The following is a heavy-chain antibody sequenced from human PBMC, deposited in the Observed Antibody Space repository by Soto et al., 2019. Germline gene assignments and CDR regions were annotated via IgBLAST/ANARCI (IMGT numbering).Heavy chain of an antibody. Sequence: GASLRLSCAASRFTFSSYGMHWVRQAPGKGLEWVAVISYDGSNKYYADSVKGRFTISRDNSKNTLYLQMNSLRAEDTAAYYCARYGGDSADFDYWGQGTLVTVSS. J-gene: IGHJ4*02. CDR3: ARYGGDSADFDY. CDR2: ISYDGSNK. V-gene: IGHV3-30*03. D-gene: IGHD2-21*02. CDR1: RFTFSSYG.